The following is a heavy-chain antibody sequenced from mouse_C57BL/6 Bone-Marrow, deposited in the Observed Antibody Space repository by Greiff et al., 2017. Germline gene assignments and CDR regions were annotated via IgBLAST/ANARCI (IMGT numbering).Heavy chain of an antibody. Sequence: QVTLKECGPGILQPSQTLSLTCSFSGFSLSTFGLGVGWIRQPSGKGLEWLAHIWWDADKYYKPALKSRLTISKDTAKNQVFLKIANVDTADTATYYCARGTYYYDSSRFDYWGQGTTLTVSS. D-gene: IGHD1-1*01. CDR2: IWWDADK. J-gene: IGHJ2*01. CDR3: ARGTYYYDSSRFDY. CDR1: GFSLSTFGLG. V-gene: IGHV8-8*01.